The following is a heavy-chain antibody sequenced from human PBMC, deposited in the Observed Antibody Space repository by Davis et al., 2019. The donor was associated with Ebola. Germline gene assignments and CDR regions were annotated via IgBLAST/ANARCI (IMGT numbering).Heavy chain of an antibody. CDR3: ARDARGVGADLDY. J-gene: IGHJ4*02. V-gene: IGHV3-21*01. Sequence: GGSLRLSCVASGFTFSAYSMNWVRQAPGKGLEWVSSISDSSYYIYYSDSMKGRFTISRDNAKNSLYLQVNSLRAEDTAVYYCARDARGVGADLDYWGQGTLVTVSS. CDR1: GFTFSAYS. D-gene: IGHD1-26*01. CDR2: ISDSSYYI.